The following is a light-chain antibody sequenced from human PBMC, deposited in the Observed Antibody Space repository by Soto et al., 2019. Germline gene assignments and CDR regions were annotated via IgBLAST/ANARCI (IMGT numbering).Light chain of an antibody. Sequence: EVVLTQSPGTLSLSPGERATLSCRASQSVSGTYLAWYQQRPGQAPRLLIYGASRRATGVPDRFSGSGSGTDFTLTITRLEPDDFAVYYCQDYGSSRTFGQGTSGYQT. CDR3: QDYGSSRT. J-gene: IGKJ1*01. CDR1: QSVSGTY. V-gene: IGKV3-20*01. CDR2: GAS.